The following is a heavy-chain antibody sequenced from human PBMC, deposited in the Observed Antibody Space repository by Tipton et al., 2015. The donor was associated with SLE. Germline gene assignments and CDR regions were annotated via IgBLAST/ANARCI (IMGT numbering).Heavy chain of an antibody. CDR3: ASDGARSDYVRWFDP. V-gene: IGHV4-39*07. CDR2: IYHSGST. Sequence: TLSLTCTVSGGSISSGGYYWGWIRQPPGKGLEWIGSIYHSGSTYYNPSLKSRVTISVDTSKNQFSLKLSSVTAADTAVYYCASDGARSDYVRWFDPWGQGTLVTVSS. D-gene: IGHD4-17*01. CDR1: GGSISSGGYY. J-gene: IGHJ5*02.